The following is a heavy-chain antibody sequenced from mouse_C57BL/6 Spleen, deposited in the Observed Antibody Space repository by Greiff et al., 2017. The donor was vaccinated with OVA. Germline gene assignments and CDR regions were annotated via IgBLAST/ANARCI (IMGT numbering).Heavy chain of an antibody. V-gene: IGHV1-85*01. J-gene: IGHJ4*01. CDR1: GYTFTSYD. D-gene: IGHD2-5*01. CDR2: IYPRDGST. Sequence: LVESGPELVKPGASVKLSCKASGYTFTSYDINWVKQRPGQGLEWIGWIYPRDGSTKYNEKFKGKATLTVDTSSSTAYMDLHSLTSEDSAVYFCAKTYYSNYDAIDYWGQGTSVTVSS. CDR3: AKTYYSNYDAIDY.